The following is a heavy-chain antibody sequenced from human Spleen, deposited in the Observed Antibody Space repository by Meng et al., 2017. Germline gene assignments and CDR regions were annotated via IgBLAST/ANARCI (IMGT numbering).Heavy chain of an antibody. V-gene: IGHV3-11*04. CDR1: GFTLSDYY. J-gene: IGHJ4*02. CDR3: ARGQGAAAAF. CDR2: ISSDSSEV. D-gene: IGHD6-13*01. Sequence: GESLKISCAASGFTLSDYYMSWIRQAPGKGLEWLSYISSDSSEVFYADSVRGRFTISRDNAKNSLSLQMNTLRVEDTALYYCARGQGAAAAFWGQGTLVTVSS.